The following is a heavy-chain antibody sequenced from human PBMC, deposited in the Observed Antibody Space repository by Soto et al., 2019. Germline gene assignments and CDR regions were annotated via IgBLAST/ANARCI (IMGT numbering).Heavy chain of an antibody. D-gene: IGHD6-13*01. CDR2: MNHNSGNT. J-gene: IGHJ5*02. V-gene: IGHV1-8*01. CDR1: GYTFTNYD. CDR3: ARALAAGGSNCFDP. Sequence: ASVKVSCKASGYTFTNYDINWVRLATGEGLEWLGWMNHNSGNTGYAQKFQGRVTMTRNTSIHTAYMELRSLRSEDTALYYCARALAAGGSNCFDPSGERTLVPVSS.